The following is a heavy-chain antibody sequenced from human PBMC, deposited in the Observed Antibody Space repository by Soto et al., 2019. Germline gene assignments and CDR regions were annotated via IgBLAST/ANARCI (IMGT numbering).Heavy chain of an antibody. CDR1: GYTFTGYY. J-gene: IGHJ6*02. CDR2: INPNSGGT. D-gene: IGHD3-22*01. CDR3: ARLPYYDSSGYHGMDV. V-gene: IGHV1-2*02. Sequence: ASVKVSCKASGYTFTGYYMHWVRQAPGQGLEWMGWINPNSGGTNYAQKFQGRVTMTRDTSISTAYMELSRLRSDDTAVYYCARLPYYDSSGYHGMDVWGQGTTVTVS.